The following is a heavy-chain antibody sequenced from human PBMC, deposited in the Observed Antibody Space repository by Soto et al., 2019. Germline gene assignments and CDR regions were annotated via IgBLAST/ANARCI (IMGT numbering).Heavy chain of an antibody. CDR3: ARGHSGSRGWFDP. D-gene: IGHD6-6*01. V-gene: IGHV1-2*04. J-gene: IGHJ5*02. CDR2: INPNSGDT. Sequence: QLHLVQSGAEEQKPGASMKVSCKASGYTFTGYYIPGGRQAPGQGLEWMGWINPNSGDTNYAQKFQGWVTMTRDTSISTAYMELSRLRPDDTAVYYCARGHSGSRGWFDPWGQGTLVTVSS. CDR1: GYTFTGYY.